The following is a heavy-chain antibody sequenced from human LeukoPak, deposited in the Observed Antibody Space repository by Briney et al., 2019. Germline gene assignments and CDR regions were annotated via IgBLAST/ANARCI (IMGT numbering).Heavy chain of an antibody. V-gene: IGHV3-23*01. J-gene: IGHJ5*02. D-gene: IGHD6-6*01. CDR3: AKEGIEGRVLSCFEL. CDR2: IGTSGIK. CDR1: GVAFDSYA. Sequence: GGSLRLSCAASGVAFDSYAIKWVRQAPGKGLEWVSGIGTSGIKYYAGSMKGRFTISRDNPKHTVDLEMSSLRVDDTALYYCAKEGIEGRVLSCFELWGDGTLVTVSS.